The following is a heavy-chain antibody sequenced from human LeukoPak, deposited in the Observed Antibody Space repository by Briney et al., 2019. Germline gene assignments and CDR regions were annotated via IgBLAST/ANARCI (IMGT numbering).Heavy chain of an antibody. V-gene: IGHV7-4-1*02. D-gene: IGHD3-22*01. CDR3: ARDPYPNYYDSSGCLFDY. Sequence: ASVKVSCKASGYTFTSYAMNRVRQAPGQGLEWMGWINTNTGNPTYAQGFTGRFVFSLDTSVSTAYLQISSLKAEDTAVYYCARDPYPNYYDSSGCLFDYWGQGTLVTVSS. CDR1: GYTFTSYA. J-gene: IGHJ4*02. CDR2: INTNTGNP.